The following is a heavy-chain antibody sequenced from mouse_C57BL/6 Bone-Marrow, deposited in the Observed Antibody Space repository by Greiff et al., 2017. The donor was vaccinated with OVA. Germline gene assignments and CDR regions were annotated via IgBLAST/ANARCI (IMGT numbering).Heavy chain of an antibody. CDR2: IDPSDSET. Sequence: VQLQQPGAELVRPGSSVKLSCKASGYTFTSYWMHWVKQRPIQGLEWIGNIDPSDSETHYNQKFKDKATLTVDKSSSTAYMQLSSLTSEDSAVYYCARGAYDYSRRDYFDYWGQGTTLTVSS. V-gene: IGHV1-52*01. D-gene: IGHD2-4*01. CDR3: ARGAYDYSRRDYFDY. J-gene: IGHJ2*01. CDR1: GYTFTSYW.